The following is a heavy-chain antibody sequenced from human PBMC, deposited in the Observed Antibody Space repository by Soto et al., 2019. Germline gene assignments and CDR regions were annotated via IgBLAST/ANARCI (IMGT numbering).Heavy chain of an antibody. CDR1: GYTFTSYD. CDR3: ARAGMPAAGTRGLVWFDP. CDR2: MNPNSGNT. V-gene: IGHV1-8*01. D-gene: IGHD6-13*01. Sequence: ASVKVSCKASGYTFTSYDINWVRQATGQGLEWMGWMNPNSGNTGYAQEFQGRLTMSWTTSISTAYMELSSLTSDDTAVYYCARAGMPAAGTRGLVWFDPWGQGTLVTVSS. J-gene: IGHJ5*02.